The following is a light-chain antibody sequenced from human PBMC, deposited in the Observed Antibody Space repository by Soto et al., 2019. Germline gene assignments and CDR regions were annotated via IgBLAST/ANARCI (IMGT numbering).Light chain of an antibody. V-gene: IGKV3-15*01. CDR1: ETVATN. CDR2: GAS. J-gene: IGKJ3*01. Sequence: EVVMTQSPATLSASPGERATLSCWASETVATNLAWYQQKPGQAPRLLISGASTRAAGISDRFRGSGSGTEFTLTISSLRSEDSAFYYCQQYFNWPLTWTFGPGTKVQIK. CDR3: QQYFNWPLTWT.